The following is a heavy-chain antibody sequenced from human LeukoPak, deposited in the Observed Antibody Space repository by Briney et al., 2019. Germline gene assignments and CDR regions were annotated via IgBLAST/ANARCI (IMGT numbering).Heavy chain of an antibody. J-gene: IGHJ4*02. CDR3: ARSRLAARPDYFDY. Sequence: SVKVSCKASGGTFSSYAISWVQQAPGQGLEWMGGIIPIFGTANYAQKFQGRVTITADESTSTAYMELSSLRSEDTAVYYCARSRLAARPDYFDYWGQGTLVTVSS. V-gene: IGHV1-69*13. CDR2: IIPIFGTA. D-gene: IGHD6-6*01. CDR1: GGTFSSYA.